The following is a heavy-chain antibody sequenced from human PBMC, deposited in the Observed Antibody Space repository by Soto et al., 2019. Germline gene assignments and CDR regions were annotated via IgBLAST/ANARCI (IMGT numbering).Heavy chain of an antibody. CDR3: TANPYYYDSSGYSENDY. CDR2: IKSKTDGGTT. CDR1: GFTFSNAW. V-gene: IGHV3-15*07. J-gene: IGHJ4*02. D-gene: IGHD3-22*01. Sequence: GGSLRLSCAASGFTFSNAWMNWVRQAPGKGLEWVGRIKSKTDGGTTDYAAPMKGRFTISRDDSKNTLYLQMNSLKTEDTAVYYCTANPYYYDSSGYSENDYWGQGTLVTVSS.